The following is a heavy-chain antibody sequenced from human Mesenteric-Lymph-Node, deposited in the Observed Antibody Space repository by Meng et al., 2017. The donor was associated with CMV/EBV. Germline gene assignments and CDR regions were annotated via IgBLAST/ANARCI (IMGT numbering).Heavy chain of an antibody. Sequence: GSLKISCAASGFTFSNAWMSWVRQAPGKGLEWVGRIKSKTDGGTTDYAAPVKGRFTISRDDSKNTLYLQMNSLKTEDTAVYYCTTDRGSTSCYTDECAFDVWGQGTMVTVSS. CDR3: TTDRGSTSCYTDECAFDV. J-gene: IGHJ3*01. V-gene: IGHV3-15*01. CDR1: GFTFSNAW. CDR2: IKSKTDGGTT. D-gene: IGHD2-2*02.